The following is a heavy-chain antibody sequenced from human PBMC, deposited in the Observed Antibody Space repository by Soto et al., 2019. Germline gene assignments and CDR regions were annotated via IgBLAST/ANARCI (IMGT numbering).Heavy chain of an antibody. CDR1: GFTFSSYG. D-gene: IGHD5-18*01. V-gene: IGHV3-30*03. Sequence: QVQLVESGGGVVQPGRSLRLSCAASGFTFSSYGMHWVRQAPGKGLEWVAVISYDGSNKYYADSVKGRFTISRDNSKNTLYRPMIGLRAEDTAVYYCASSGYSYGYGWFDPWGQGTLVTVSS. CDR3: ASSGYSYGYGWFDP. J-gene: IGHJ5*02. CDR2: ISYDGSNK.